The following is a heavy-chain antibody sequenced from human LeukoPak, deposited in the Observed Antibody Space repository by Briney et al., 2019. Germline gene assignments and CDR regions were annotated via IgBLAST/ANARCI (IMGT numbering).Heavy chain of an antibody. CDR2: IYYSGST. V-gene: IGHV4-31*03. D-gene: IGHD2-21*02. CDR3: ARGVYCGGDCYSGYWFDP. Sequence: KPSETLSLTCTVSGGSISSGSYYWSWIRQHPGKGLEWIGYIYYSGSTYYNPSLKSRVTISVDTSKNQFSLKLSSVTAADTAVYYCARGVYCGGDCYSGYWFDPWGQGTLVTVSS. CDR1: GGSISSGSYY. J-gene: IGHJ5*02.